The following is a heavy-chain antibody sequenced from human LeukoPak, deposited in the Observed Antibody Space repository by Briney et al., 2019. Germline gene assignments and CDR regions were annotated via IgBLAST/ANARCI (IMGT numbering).Heavy chain of an antibody. CDR3: ARVVVKIAAPLLDY. Sequence: GASVKVSCKASGYTFTSCDINWVRQATGQGLEWMGWMNPNSGNTGYAQKFQGRVTITRNTSISTAYMELSSLRSEDTAVYYCARVVVKIAAPLLDYRGQGTLVTVSS. D-gene: IGHD2-21*01. CDR1: GYTFTSCD. J-gene: IGHJ4*02. V-gene: IGHV1-8*03. CDR2: MNPNSGNT.